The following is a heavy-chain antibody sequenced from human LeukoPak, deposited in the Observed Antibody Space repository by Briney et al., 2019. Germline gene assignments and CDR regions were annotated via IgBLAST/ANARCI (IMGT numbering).Heavy chain of an antibody. CDR2: IKSKTDGGTT. J-gene: IGHJ6*03. D-gene: IGHD3-10*01. Sequence: GGSLRLSCAASGFTVNNAWMSWVRQAPGKGLEWVGRIKSKTDGGTTDYAALVKGRFTISRDDSKNMLYLQMNSLRTEDTAVYYCVKDFRQGTSYPFYMDVWGKGTTVTVSS. CDR3: VKDFRQGTSYPFYMDV. V-gene: IGHV3-15*01. CDR1: GFTVNNAW.